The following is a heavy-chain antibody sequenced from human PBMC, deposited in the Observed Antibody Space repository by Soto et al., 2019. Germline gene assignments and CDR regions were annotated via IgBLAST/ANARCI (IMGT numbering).Heavy chain of an antibody. Sequence: ASVKVSCKASGYTFTRYFIQWVRQAPGQGLEWMGIINAGNGNTKYSQKFQGRVTITRDTSASTAYMELSSLRSEDTAVYYCARDILFDYWGQGALVTVSS. CDR1: GYTFTRYF. D-gene: IGHD2-15*01. CDR3: ARDILFDY. V-gene: IGHV1-3*01. CDR2: INAGNGNT. J-gene: IGHJ4*02.